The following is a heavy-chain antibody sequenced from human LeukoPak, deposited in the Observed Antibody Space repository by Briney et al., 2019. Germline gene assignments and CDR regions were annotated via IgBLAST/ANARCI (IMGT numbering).Heavy chain of an antibody. J-gene: IGHJ6*03. CDR3: ARMAAGTPYYYYYYMDV. V-gene: IGHV7-4-1*02. CDR1: GYTFTSYA. Sequence: ASVTVSCKASGYTFTSYAMNWVRQAPGQGLEWMGWINTNTGNPTYAQGFTGRFVFSLDTSVSTAYLQISSLKAEDTAVYYCARMAAGTPYYYYYYMDVWGKGTTVTVSS. D-gene: IGHD6-13*01. CDR2: INTNTGNP.